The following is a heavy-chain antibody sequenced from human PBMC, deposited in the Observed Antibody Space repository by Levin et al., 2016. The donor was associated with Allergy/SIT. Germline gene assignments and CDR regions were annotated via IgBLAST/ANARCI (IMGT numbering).Heavy chain of an antibody. CDR1: GFTFTIYG. J-gene: IGHJ4*02. D-gene: IGHD6-13*01. CDR3: ARQGTGSGSSWYEDY. V-gene: IGHV3-48*01. CDR2: ISSDSRTI. Sequence: GESLKISCAASGFTFTIYGMNWVRQAPGKGLEWISYISSDSRTIYYADSLKGRFTVSRDNVKKSLYLQVDGLRAEDTAVYYCARQGTGSGSSWYEDYWGQGVLVTVSS.